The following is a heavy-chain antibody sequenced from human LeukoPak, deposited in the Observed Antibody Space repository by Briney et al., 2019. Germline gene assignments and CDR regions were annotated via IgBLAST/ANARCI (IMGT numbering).Heavy chain of an antibody. J-gene: IGHJ4*02. CDR2: ISSSGSTI. D-gene: IGHD3-10*01. V-gene: IGHV3-48*03. CDR1: GFTFSSYE. Sequence: PGGSLRLSCAASGFTFSSYEMNWVRQAPGKGLVWVSYISSSGSTIYYADSVKGRFTISRDNAKNSLYLQMNSLRAEDTAVYYCARALMVRGVIIGSDYWGQGTLVTVSS. CDR3: ARALMVRGVIIGSDY.